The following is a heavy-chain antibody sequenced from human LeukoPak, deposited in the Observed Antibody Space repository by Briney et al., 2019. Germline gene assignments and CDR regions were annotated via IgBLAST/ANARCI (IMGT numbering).Heavy chain of an antibody. J-gene: IGHJ6*03. CDR1: GYSISRGYY. CDR3: ARDPSVYYMDV. V-gene: IGHV4-38-2*02. Sequence: PSETLSLTCTVSGYSISRGYYWGWIRQPPGKGLEWIGSIYHSGSTYYNPSLKSRVTISVDTSKNQFSLKLSSVTAADTAVYYCARDPSVYYMDVWGKGTTVTVSS. CDR2: IYHSGST.